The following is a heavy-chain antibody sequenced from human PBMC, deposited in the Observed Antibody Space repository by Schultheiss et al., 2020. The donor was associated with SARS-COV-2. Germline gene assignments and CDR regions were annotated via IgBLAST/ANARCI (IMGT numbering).Heavy chain of an antibody. CDR3: ARLGRGVDFWSGYGMDV. J-gene: IGHJ6*02. D-gene: IGHD3-3*01. V-gene: IGHV1-8*01. Sequence: ASVKVSCKASGYTFTSYDINWVRQATGQGLEWMGWMNPNSGNTGYAQKFQGRVTMTRKTSISTAYMELSSLRSEDTAVYYCARLGRGVDFWSGYGMDVWGQGTTVTVSS. CDR1: GYTFTSYD. CDR2: MNPNSGNT.